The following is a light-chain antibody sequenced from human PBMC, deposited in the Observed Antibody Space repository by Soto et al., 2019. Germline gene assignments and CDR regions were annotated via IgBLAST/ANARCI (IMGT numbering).Light chain of an antibody. V-gene: IGKV1-6*01. CDR3: LQDFNYPLT. CDR1: QGIRID. CDR2: AAS. Sequence: AIQMTQSPSSLSASVGDRVTITCLASQGIRIDVCLDQQKPGKAPELLIFAASSLQSGVPSRFSGSGSGTDFTLTISSLQPEDFATYFCLQDFNYPLTFGGGTKVDIK. J-gene: IGKJ4*01.